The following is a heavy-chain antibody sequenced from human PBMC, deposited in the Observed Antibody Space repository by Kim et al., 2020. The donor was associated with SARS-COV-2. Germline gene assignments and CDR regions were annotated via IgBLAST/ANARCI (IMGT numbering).Heavy chain of an antibody. CDR2: IIPIFGTA. J-gene: IGHJ6*02. V-gene: IGHV1-69*13. Sequence: SVKVSCKASGCTFSSYAISWVRQAPGQGLEWMGGIIPIFGTAKYAKQCQGRVTITADESTSTAYMEMSSLRSQDPAVYYCESQLTYYDILTGYYGNYYGMDVLGQGTTVTVSS. CDR1: GCTFSSYA. D-gene: IGHD3-9*01. CDR3: ESQLTYYDILTGYYGNYYGMDV.